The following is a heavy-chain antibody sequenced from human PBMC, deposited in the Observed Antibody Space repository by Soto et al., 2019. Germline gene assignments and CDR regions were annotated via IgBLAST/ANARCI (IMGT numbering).Heavy chain of an antibody. CDR1: GSTFSSYY. V-gene: IGHV3-7*03. CDR3: ARGGYKRFDY. D-gene: IGHD5-12*01. J-gene: IGHJ4*02. Sequence: GGSLRLSCAASGSTFSSYYMSWVRQAPGKGLEWVANIKEDGSEKYYVDSVKGRFTISRDNAKNSLFLQMDSLRAEDTAVYYCARGGYKRFDYWGQGTLVTAPQ. CDR2: IKEDGSEK.